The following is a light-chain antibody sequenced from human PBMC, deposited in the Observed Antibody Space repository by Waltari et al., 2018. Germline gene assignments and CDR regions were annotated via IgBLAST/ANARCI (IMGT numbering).Light chain of an antibody. V-gene: IGKV3-20*01. Sequence: ASQSVSRTLAWYQQKPGQAPRLLIYDASTSAAGIPDRFSGSGFGTDFSLTISSLEPEVFAVYYCQKYGTLPATFGQGTTVEIK. CDR2: DAS. CDR3: QKYGTLPAT. J-gene: IGKJ1*01. CDR1: QSVSRT.